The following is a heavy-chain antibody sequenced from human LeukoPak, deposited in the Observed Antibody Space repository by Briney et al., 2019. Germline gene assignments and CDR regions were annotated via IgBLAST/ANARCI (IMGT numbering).Heavy chain of an antibody. Sequence: SETLSLTCTVSGGSISSYSWSWIRQPPGKGLEWIGYIYYTGSTNYNPSLESRVTISVDTPKNQFSLKLSSVTAADTAVYYCARRGYSYGTMYYFDYWGQGTLVTVSS. V-gene: IGHV4-59*08. CDR1: GGSISSYS. J-gene: IGHJ4*02. CDR2: IYYTGST. CDR3: ARRGYSYGTMYYFDY. D-gene: IGHD5-18*01.